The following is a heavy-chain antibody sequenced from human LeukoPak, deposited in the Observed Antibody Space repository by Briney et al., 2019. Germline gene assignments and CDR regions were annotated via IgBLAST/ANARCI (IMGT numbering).Heavy chain of an antibody. D-gene: IGHD3-22*01. CDR3: VRDWGYDSSGYWQKYFDT. CDR1: GFTFTTFW. V-gene: IGHV3-74*01. Sequence: GSLRLSCATSGFTFTTFWMHWVRHAPGKGLVWVSRINHDGSSTNYADSVKGRFTISRDNAKNTVYLQMNSLRAEDTAVYYCVRDWGYDSSGYWQKYFDTWGQGTLVTVSS. CDR2: INHDGSST. J-gene: IGHJ4*02.